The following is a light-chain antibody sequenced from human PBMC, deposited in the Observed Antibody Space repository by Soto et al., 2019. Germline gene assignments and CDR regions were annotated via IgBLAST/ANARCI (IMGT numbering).Light chain of an antibody. V-gene: IGKV3-20*01. J-gene: IGKJ1*01. CDR3: QQYDSSPRT. Sequence: EIGLSQSPGSLSLSTGERATLSCRASHSVSSSYLAWYQQKPGQAPSLLIYGASNRATSIPDRFSGSGSGTDFTLTISRLEPEDFAVYYCQQYDSSPRTFGQGTKVDIK. CDR2: GAS. CDR1: HSVSSSY.